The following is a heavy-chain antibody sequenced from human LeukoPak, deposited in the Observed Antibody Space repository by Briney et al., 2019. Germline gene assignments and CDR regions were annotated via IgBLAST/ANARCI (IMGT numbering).Heavy chain of an antibody. CDR3: ARHSRGYYDSTGYYYGSHAFDI. Sequence: SETLSLTCTVSGGSIISSTYYWGCIPQPPGKGLEWIVSIYYSGTTYYNPSLKSRVTISVDTSRNQFSLKLSSVTAADTAVFHCARHSRGYYDSTGYYYGSHAFDIWGQGTMVTVSS. J-gene: IGHJ3*02. D-gene: IGHD3-22*01. CDR1: GGSIISSTYY. V-gene: IGHV4-39*01. CDR2: IYYSGTT.